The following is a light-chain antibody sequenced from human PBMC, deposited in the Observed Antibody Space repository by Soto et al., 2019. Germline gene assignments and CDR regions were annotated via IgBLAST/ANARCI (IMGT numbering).Light chain of an antibody. J-gene: IGKJ4*01. CDR2: GAS. CDR1: QTISSW. Sequence: DIQMTQSPSTLSGSVGDRVTITCRASQTISSWLAWYQQKPGKAPKLLIYGASTRATGIPARFSGSGSGTEFTLTISSLQSEDFAVYYCQQYNNWPPSFGGGTKVDIK. V-gene: IGKV1-5*01. CDR3: QQYNNWPPS.